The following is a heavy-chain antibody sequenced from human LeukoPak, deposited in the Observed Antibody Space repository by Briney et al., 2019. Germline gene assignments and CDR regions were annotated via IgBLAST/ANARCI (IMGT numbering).Heavy chain of an antibody. Sequence: GGSLRLSCAASGLRFSDYYVSWIRQAPGKGLQWVSYISSGGDIIHYADSVKGRFTSPRDNAKNSAYLEMNSLGAEDTAVYYCATNLIGAGEYFQQWGQGTLVTVSS. CDR1: GLRFSDYY. CDR3: ATNLIGAGEYFQQ. CDR2: ISSGGDII. J-gene: IGHJ1*01. D-gene: IGHD2/OR15-2a*01. V-gene: IGHV3-11*01.